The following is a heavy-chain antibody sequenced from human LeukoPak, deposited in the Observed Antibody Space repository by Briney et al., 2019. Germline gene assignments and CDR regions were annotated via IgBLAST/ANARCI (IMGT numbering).Heavy chain of an antibody. CDR1: GGTFSSYA. Sequence: SVKVSCKASGGTFSSYAISWVRQAPGQGLEWMGGIIPIFGTANYAQKFQGRVTITADESTSTAYMELSSLRSEDTAVYYCASSPNILWLHVYWGQGTLVTVSS. CDR2: IIPIFGTA. D-gene: IGHD5-18*01. V-gene: IGHV1-69*13. J-gene: IGHJ4*02. CDR3: ASSPNILWLHVY.